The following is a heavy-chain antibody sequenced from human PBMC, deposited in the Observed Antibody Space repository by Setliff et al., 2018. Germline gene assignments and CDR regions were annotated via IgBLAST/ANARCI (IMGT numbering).Heavy chain of an antibody. CDR2: LYTSGDT. CDR1: GGSISSHY. V-gene: IGHV4-4*07. Sequence: SETLSLTCTVSGGSISSHYWTWIRQPAGKGLEWIGRLYTSGDTNYNPSLKSRVSMSLDKSKNQFSLNLRSVTAADTAVYYCTRGGERYHTANWGQGLLVTVSS. J-gene: IGHJ4*02. CDR3: TRGGERYHTAN. D-gene: IGHD2-2*01.